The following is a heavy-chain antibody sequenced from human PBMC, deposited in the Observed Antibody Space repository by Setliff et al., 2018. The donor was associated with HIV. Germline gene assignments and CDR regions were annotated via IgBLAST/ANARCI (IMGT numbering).Heavy chain of an antibody. CDR1: TFRDYS. Sequence: TFRDYSMHWVRQVPGKGPEWVATISWNSGSVAYADSVEGRFTISRDNAKNSLYLQINSLRAEDTAMYYCARETGSGSFYVYWGQGTQVTVSS. D-gene: IGHD3-10*01. CDR3: ARETGSGSFYVY. CDR2: ISWNSGSV. V-gene: IGHV3-9*01. J-gene: IGHJ4*02.